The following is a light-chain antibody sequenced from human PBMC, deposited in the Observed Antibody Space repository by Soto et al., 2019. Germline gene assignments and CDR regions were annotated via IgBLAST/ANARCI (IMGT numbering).Light chain of an antibody. Sequence: DIVMTQSPDSLAVSLGERATINCKSSQSVLYSSNNKNYLAWYQQKPGQPPKLLIYWASTRESGVPDRFSGSGSGTDFTLTISSLQAEYVAVYYCQQYYSTLGGTFGQGTKLEIK. CDR3: QQYYSTLGGT. CDR2: WAS. CDR1: QSVLYSSNNKNY. V-gene: IGKV4-1*01. J-gene: IGKJ2*01.